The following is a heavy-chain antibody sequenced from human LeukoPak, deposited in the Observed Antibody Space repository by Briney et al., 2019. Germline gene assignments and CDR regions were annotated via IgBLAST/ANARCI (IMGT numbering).Heavy chain of an antibody. V-gene: IGHV3-23*01. Sequence: GGSLRLSCAASGFTFSSYGMSWVRQAPGKGLEWVSVISGSGGITYYADSVKGRFTISRDNSKNTLYLQMNSLRAEDAAVYYCAREKRIAERGWFDPWGQGTLVTVSS. J-gene: IGHJ5*02. CDR1: GFTFSSYG. CDR3: AREKRIAERGWFDP. CDR2: ISGSGGIT. D-gene: IGHD6-13*01.